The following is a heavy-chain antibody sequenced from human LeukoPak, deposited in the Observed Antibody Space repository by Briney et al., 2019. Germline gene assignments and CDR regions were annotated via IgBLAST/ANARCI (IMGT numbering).Heavy chain of an antibody. Sequence: PSETLSLTCTVSGGSISSYYWSWIRQPAGKGLEWIGRIYTSGSTNYNPSLKSQVTISVDKSKNQFSLKLSSVTAADTAVYYCARQLVVVTAIIAFGIWGQGTMVTVSS. D-gene: IGHD2-21*02. CDR1: GGSISSYY. CDR3: ARQLVVVTAIIAFGI. CDR2: IYTSGST. V-gene: IGHV4-4*07. J-gene: IGHJ3*02.